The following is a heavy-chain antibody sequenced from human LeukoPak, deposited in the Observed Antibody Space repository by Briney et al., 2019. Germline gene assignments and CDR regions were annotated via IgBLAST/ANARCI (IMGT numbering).Heavy chain of an antibody. CDR3: ARRRGIAAPFDY. D-gene: IGHD6-13*01. CDR2: IYTSGST. J-gene: IGHJ4*02. Sequence: PSETLSLTCTVSGGSISSYYWSWIRQPPGKGLEWIGYIYTSGSTNYNPSLKSRVTISVDTSKNQFSLKLSSVTAADTAVYYCARRRGIAAPFDYWGQGTLVTVSS. V-gene: IGHV4-4*09. CDR1: GGSISSYY.